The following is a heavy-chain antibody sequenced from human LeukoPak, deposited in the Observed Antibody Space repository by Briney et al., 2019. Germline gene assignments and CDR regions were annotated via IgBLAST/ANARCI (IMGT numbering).Heavy chain of an antibody. CDR3: ARGEVATTYYYGMDV. CDR1: GFTFRSYA. D-gene: IGHD5-12*01. V-gene: IGHV3-48*04. Sequence: HTGGSLRLSCVASGFTFRSYAMNWVRQAPGKGLEWVSYMSSDSSFINYADSVKGRFTISRDNAKNSLFLQMDSPRADDTAVYYCARGEVATTYYYGMDVWGQGTTVTVSS. CDR2: MSSDSSFI. J-gene: IGHJ6*02.